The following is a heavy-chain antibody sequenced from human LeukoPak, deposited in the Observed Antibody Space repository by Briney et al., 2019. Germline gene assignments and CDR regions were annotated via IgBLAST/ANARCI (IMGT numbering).Heavy chain of an antibody. D-gene: IGHD2-2*01. CDR3: ARVVSPDYYYGMDV. Sequence: SVRVSCKASGGTFISYAISWVRQAPGQGLEWMGGIIPIFGTANYAQKFQGRVTITADESTSTAYMELSSLRSEDTAVYYCARVVSPDYYYGMDVWGQGTTVTVSS. CDR2: IIPIFGTA. J-gene: IGHJ6*02. CDR1: GGTFISYA. V-gene: IGHV1-69*13.